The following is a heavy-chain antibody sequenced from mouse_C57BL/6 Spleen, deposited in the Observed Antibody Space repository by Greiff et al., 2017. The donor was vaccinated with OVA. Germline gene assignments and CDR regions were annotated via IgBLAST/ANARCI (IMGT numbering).Heavy chain of an antibody. Sequence: EVQRVEPGGGLVKPGGSLKLSCAASGFTFSDYGMHWVRQAPEKGLEWVAYISSGSSTINYADKVKGRYTISRDNAKNTLFLQMTSLRSEDTAVYYCARGLRNYFDYWGQGTTLTVSS. CDR2: ISSGSSTI. V-gene: IGHV5-17*01. J-gene: IGHJ2*01. CDR3: ARGLRNYFDY. D-gene: IGHD1-1*01. CDR1: GFTFSDYG.